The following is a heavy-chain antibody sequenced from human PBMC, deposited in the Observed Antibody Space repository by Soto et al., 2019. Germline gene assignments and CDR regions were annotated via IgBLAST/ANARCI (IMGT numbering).Heavy chain of an antibody. D-gene: IGHD3-22*01. CDR3: TTSELYYDSSGFCFRDY. Sequence: PGGSLRLSCPASAFTFSNAWMSWVRQAPGKGLEWVGRIKSKTDGGTTDYAAPVKGRFTISKDDSKNTLYLQMNSLKTEDTYVYYCTTSELYYDSSGFCFRDYWGQGTLVTVSS. CDR1: AFTFSNAW. V-gene: IGHV3-15*01. CDR2: IKSKTDGGTT. J-gene: IGHJ4*02.